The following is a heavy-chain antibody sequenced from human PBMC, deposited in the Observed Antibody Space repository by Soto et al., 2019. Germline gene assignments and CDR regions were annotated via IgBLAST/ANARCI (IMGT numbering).Heavy chain of an antibody. CDR3: ATTAVAGAGDY. V-gene: IGHV3-66*01. D-gene: IGHD6-19*01. CDR1: GFTVSSNY. Sequence: EVQLVESGGGLVQPGGSLRLSCAASGFTVSSNYMSWVRQAPGKGLEWVSVIYSGGSTYYADSVKGRFTISRDNSKNTLYLQMNSLRAEDTGVYYCATTAVAGAGDYWGQGTLVTVSS. J-gene: IGHJ4*02. CDR2: IYSGGST.